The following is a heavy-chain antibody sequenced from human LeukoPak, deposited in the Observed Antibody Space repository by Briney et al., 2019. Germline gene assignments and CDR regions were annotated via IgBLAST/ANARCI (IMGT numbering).Heavy chain of an antibody. J-gene: IGHJ4*02. CDR2: INPNSGGT. CDR1: GYTFTGYY. D-gene: IGHD3-10*01. V-gene: IGHV1-2*02. Sequence: ASVKVSCKASGYTFTGYYMHWVRQAPGQGLEWMGWINPNSGGTNYAQKFQGRVTMTRDTSISTAYMELSRLRSDDTAVYYCAREPRGVLWPTGDRRWSYYFDYWGQGTLVTVSS. CDR3: AREPRGVLWPTGDRRWSYYFDY.